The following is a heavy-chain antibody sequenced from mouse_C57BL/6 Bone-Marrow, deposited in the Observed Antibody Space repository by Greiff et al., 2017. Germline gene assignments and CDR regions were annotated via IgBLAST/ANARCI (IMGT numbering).Heavy chain of an antibody. CDR2: ISSGGSYT. CDR3: ARQRDGYPWFAY. CDR1: GFTFSSYG. V-gene: IGHV5-6*01. J-gene: IGHJ3*01. Sequence: EVQRVESGGDLVKPGGSLKLSCAASGFTFSSYGMSWVRQTPDKRLEWVATISSGGSYTYYPDSVKGRLTISRDNAKNTLYLQMSSLKSEDTAMYYCARQRDGYPWFAYWGQGTLVTVSA. D-gene: IGHD2-3*01.